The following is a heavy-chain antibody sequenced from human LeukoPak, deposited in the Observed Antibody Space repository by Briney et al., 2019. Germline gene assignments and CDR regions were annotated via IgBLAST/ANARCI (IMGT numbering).Heavy chain of an antibody. J-gene: IGHJ4*02. V-gene: IGHV4-59*12. Sequence: SETLSLTCTVSGGSISSYYGSWIRQPPGKGLEWIGYVYYSGITTYNPSLKSRVTISVDTSKNQFSLQLSSVTAAATAVYYCASGIDTFYFDYWGQGTLVTVSS. CDR3: ASGIDTFYFDY. CDR2: VYYSGIT. D-gene: IGHD3-16*01. CDR1: GGSISSYY.